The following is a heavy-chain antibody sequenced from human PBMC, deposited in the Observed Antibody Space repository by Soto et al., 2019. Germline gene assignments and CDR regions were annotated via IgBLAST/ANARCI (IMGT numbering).Heavy chain of an antibody. Sequence: QITLKESGPTLVKPTQTLTLTCTFSGFSLSTSGVGVGWIRQPPGKALEWVALIYCNDDKSYNPSLKSRITITKDTSKNQVVLTMTNMDPVDTATYYCAHLLRRGGYFDYWGQGTLVTVSS. D-gene: IGHD3-16*01. CDR2: IYCNDDK. CDR1: GFSLSTSGVG. V-gene: IGHV2-5*01. J-gene: IGHJ4*02. CDR3: AHLLRRGGYFDY.